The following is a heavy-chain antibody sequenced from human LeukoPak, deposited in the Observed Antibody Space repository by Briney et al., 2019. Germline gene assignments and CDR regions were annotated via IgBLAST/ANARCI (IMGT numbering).Heavy chain of an antibody. CDR1: GFTFGDYA. CDR2: ITDSGGNT. CDR3: AKITAAGTGY. V-gene: IGHV3-23*01. J-gene: IGHJ4*02. Sequence: GGSLRLSCTASGFTFGDYAMSWVRQAPEKGLEWVSSITDSGGNTYYADSVKGRFTISRDNSKNTLYLQMNSLRAGDTAVYYCAKITAAGTGYWGQGTLVTVSS. D-gene: IGHD6-13*01.